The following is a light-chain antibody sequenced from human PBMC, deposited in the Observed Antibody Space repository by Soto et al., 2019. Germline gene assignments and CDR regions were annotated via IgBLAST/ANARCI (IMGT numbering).Light chain of an antibody. CDR1: SSNIGAGYD. V-gene: IGLV1-40*01. J-gene: IGLJ2*01. CDR3: QSYDSSLSVV. Sequence: QSVLTQPPSVSGAPGQRVTISCTGSSSNIGAGYDVHWYQQLPGTAPKLLIYGNSHRPSGVPDRFSGSKSGTSASLAITGLQAEEEADYYCQSYDSSLSVVFGGGTKLTVL. CDR2: GNS.